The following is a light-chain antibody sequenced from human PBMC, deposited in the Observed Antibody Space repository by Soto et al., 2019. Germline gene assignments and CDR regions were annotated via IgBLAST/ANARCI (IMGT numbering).Light chain of an antibody. CDR1: QGFGASS. Sequence: EIVLTQSPGTLSLSPGERATLSCRASQGFGASSLAWYQQNPGQAPRLPIYGASSRATGIPDRFSGSGSGTDFTLTISRLEPEDFAVYYCQQYGSSAYTFGQGTKLEIK. J-gene: IGKJ2*01. V-gene: IGKV3-20*01. CDR2: GAS. CDR3: QQYGSSAYT.